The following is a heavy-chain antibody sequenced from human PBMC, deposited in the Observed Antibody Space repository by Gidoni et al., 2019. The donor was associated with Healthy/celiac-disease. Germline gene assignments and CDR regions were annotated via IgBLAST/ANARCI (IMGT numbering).Heavy chain of an antibody. V-gene: IGHV4-59*01. D-gene: IGHD6-19*01. CDR1: GGSISRYY. CDR3: ARYSSGEFDY. J-gene: IGHJ4*02. CDR2: IYYSGST. Sequence: QVQLQASRPGLVKPSETLSLTCTVSGGSISRYYLSWIRQPPGKGLEWIGYIYYSGSTNYNPSLKSRVTISVDTSKNQFSLKLGSVTAADTAVYYCARYSSGEFDYWGQGTLVTVSS.